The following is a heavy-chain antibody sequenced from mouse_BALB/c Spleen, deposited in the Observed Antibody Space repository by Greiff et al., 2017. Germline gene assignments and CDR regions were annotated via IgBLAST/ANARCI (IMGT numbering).Heavy chain of an antibody. V-gene: IGHV5-9-3*01. CDR3: ARHMITTYDYAMDD. Sequence: EVQLVESGGGLVKPGGSLKLSCAASGFTFSSYAMSWVRQTPEKRLEWVATISSGGSYTYYPDSVKGRFTISRDNAKNTLYLQMSSLRSEDTAMYYCARHMITTYDYAMDDWGQGTSVTVAS. CDR2: ISSGGSYT. D-gene: IGHD2-4*01. CDR1: GFTFSSYA. J-gene: IGHJ4*01.